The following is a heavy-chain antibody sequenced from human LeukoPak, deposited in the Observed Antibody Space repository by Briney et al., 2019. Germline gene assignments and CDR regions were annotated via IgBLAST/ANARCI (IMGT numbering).Heavy chain of an antibody. Sequence: PGGSLRLSCAASGFTFSSYSMNWVRQAPGKGLEWASYISGSSSTIYYADSVRGRFTISRDNAKNSLYLQMNSLRDEDTAVYYCARSLGYCSRTSCYLYYYYTMDVWGQGTTVTVSS. D-gene: IGHD2-2*01. CDR1: GFTFSSYS. CDR3: ARSLGYCSRTSCYLYYYYTMDV. CDR2: ISGSSSTI. V-gene: IGHV3-48*02. J-gene: IGHJ6*02.